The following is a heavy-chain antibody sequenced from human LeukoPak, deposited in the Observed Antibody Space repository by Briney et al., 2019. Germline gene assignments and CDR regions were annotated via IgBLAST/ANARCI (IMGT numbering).Heavy chain of an antibody. CDR2: IKQEESEK. CDR1: GFTFSNAR. J-gene: IGHJ6*02. Sequence: GGSLRLSCAPSGFTFSNARMSWARQAPGKGLEWGANIKQEESEKYYVDSVKGRFTISRDNAKNSLYLKMNSLRAEDTAVYYCARDVLLWFGEYYYYGMDVWGQGTTVTVSS. V-gene: IGHV3-7*01. D-gene: IGHD3-10*01. CDR3: ARDVLLWFGEYYYYGMDV.